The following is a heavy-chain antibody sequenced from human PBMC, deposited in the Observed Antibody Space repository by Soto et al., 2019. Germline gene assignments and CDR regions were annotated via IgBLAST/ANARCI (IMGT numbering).Heavy chain of an antibody. D-gene: IGHD2-15*01. CDR2: INHSGST. Sequence: QVQLQQWGAGLLKPSETLSLTCAVYGGSFSGYYWSWIRQPPGKGLEWMGEINHSGSTNYNPSLKSRVTISVDTSKNQFSLKLSSVTAADTAVYYCARAPGTPSYGMDVWGQGTTVTVSS. CDR1: GGSFSGYY. CDR3: ARAPGTPSYGMDV. J-gene: IGHJ6*02. V-gene: IGHV4-34*01.